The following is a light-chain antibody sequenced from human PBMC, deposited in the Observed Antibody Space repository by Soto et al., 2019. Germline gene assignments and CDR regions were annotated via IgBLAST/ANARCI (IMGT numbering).Light chain of an antibody. J-gene: IGKJ2*01. V-gene: IGKV1-5*03. CDR2: RAS. CDR3: QQYITYPS. Sequence: DLQMTQSPSTLSASVGDRVTITCRASQSVSSWLAWYQQRAGKAPKLLIYRASTLEGGVPSRFSGSVSGTEFTLTISSLQPGDSATYYCQQYITYPSFGQGTKLEIK. CDR1: QSVSSW.